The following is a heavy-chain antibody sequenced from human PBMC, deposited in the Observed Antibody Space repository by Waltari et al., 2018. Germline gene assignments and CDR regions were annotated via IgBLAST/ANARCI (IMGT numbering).Heavy chain of an antibody. V-gene: IGHV4-38-2*02. Sequence: QVQLQESGPGLVTPSETLSLTCAVSGYPISSGYYWGWLRQPPGKGLEWLGSIYHSVSTDYNPSLKSRVTISVDTSKNQFSLKLSSVTAADTAVYYCARDLRGEVVVAATDAFDIWGQGTMVTVSS. CDR1: GYPISSGYY. CDR2: IYHSVST. CDR3: ARDLRGEVVVAATDAFDI. D-gene: IGHD2-15*01. J-gene: IGHJ3*02.